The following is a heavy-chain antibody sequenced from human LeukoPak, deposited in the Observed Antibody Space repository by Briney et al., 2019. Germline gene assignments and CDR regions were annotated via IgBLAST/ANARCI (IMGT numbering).Heavy chain of an antibody. D-gene: IGHD6-13*01. CDR1: GFTFSDYY. Sequence: GGSLRLSCAASGFTFSDYYMSWIRQALGKGLEWISYISSIGGYTNYADSVKGRFTISRDNAKNSLYLQMNSLRAEDTAVYYCASPAAGTNSDFWGQGTLVTVSS. CDR3: ASPAAGTNSDF. V-gene: IGHV3-11*03. J-gene: IGHJ4*02. CDR2: ISSIGGYT.